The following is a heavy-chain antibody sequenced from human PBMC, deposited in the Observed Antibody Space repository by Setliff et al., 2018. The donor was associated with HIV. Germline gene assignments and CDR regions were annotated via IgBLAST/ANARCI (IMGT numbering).Heavy chain of an antibody. V-gene: IGHV4-59*08. CDR1: GGSISEYY. CDR2: IDYSGST. J-gene: IGHJ4*01. D-gene: IGHD3-22*01. Sequence: SETLSLTCTVSGGSISEYYWSWIRQPPGKGLEWIGYIDYSGSTNYNASLKSRLTMSLDTSKSQFSLKVSSVTAADTALYYCARLMHYYDSFCVLWRENYFDSWGRGTLVAVSS. CDR3: ARLMHYYDSFCVLWRENYFDS.